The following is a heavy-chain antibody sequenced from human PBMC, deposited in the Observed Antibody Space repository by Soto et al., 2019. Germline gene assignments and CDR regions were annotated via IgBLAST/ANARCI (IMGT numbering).Heavy chain of an antibody. J-gene: IGHJ4*02. CDR3: ARDYGDGFGY. D-gene: IGHD4-17*01. CDR2: ISSGGHYI. V-gene: IGHV3-21*01. Sequence: EVQLVESGGGLVKPGGSLRLSCAASQFTFGAYTMNWVRQARGKGLEWVSSISSGGHYIYYADSVKGRFTISRDNAKNSLYLQMSSLRAEDTALYYCARDYGDGFGYWGQGTRVTVSS. CDR1: QFTFGAYT.